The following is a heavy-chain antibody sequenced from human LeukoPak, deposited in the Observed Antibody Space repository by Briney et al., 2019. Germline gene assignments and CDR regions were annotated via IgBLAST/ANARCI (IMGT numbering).Heavy chain of an antibody. D-gene: IGHD6-13*01. J-gene: IGHJ4*02. CDR3: ARGTAAGTSKVGFDY. CDR2: INHSGST. Sequence: ETLSLTCAVYGGSFSGYYWSWIRQPPGKGLEWIGEINHSGSTNCNPSLKSRVTISVDTSKNQFSLKLSSVTAADTAVYYCARGTAAGTSKVGFDYWGQGTLVTVSS. CDR1: GGSFSGYY. V-gene: IGHV4-34*01.